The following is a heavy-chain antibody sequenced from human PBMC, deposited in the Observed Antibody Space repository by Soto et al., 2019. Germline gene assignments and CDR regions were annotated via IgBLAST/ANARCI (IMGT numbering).Heavy chain of an antibody. Sequence: EVHLVESGGGLVQPGGSLRLACAGSGFRVSDYWMHWVRQAPGKGLVWVSRVSNEGSKEYADFVKGRFTLSKDNAKNTLYLEMDSLSVEDTALYYCTATPRNGMGVWGQGTKVTVA. V-gene: IGHV3-74*01. CDR3: TATPRNGMGV. J-gene: IGHJ6*02. CDR2: VSNEGSK. CDR1: GFRVSDYW.